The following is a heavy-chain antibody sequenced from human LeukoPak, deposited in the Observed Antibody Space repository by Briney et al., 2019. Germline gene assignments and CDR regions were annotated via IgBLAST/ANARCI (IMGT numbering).Heavy chain of an antibody. V-gene: IGHV3-53*01. Sequence: GGSLRLSCAASGFTVSSNYMSWARQAPGKGLEWVSVIYSGGSTYYADSVKGRFTISRDNFKNTLYLQMNSLRAEDTAVYYCARVQRCSGGSCYSHYYYGMDVWGQGTTVTVSS. D-gene: IGHD2-15*01. CDR3: ARVQRCSGGSCYSHYYYGMDV. CDR2: IYSGGST. J-gene: IGHJ6*02. CDR1: GFTVSSNY.